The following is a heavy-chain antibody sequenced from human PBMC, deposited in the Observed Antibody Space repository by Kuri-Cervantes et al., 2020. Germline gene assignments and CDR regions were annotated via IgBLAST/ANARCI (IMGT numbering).Heavy chain of an antibody. CDR2: INPSGGST. CDR3: ARDGVQLWLRGNWFDP. CDR1: GYTFTSYD. Sequence: ASVKVSCKASGYTFTSYDINWVRQAPGQGLEWMGIINPSGGSTSYAQKFQGRVTMTRDTSASTVYMELSSLRSEDTAVYYCARDGVQLWLRGNWFDPWGQGTLVTVSS. V-gene: IGHV1-46*01. J-gene: IGHJ5*02. D-gene: IGHD5-18*01.